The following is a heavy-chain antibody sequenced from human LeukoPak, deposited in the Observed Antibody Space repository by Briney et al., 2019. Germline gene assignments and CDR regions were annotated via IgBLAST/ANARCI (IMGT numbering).Heavy chain of an antibody. V-gene: IGHV4-34*01. CDR2: INHSGST. Sequence: SETLSLTCAVYGGSFSCYYWSWIRQPPGKGLEWIGEINHSGSTNYNPSLKSRVTISVDTSKNQFSLKLSSVTAADTAVYYSARTSMIVVVITSHDAFDIWGQGTMVTVSS. J-gene: IGHJ3*02. D-gene: IGHD3-22*01. CDR1: GGSFSCYY. CDR3: ARTSMIVVVITSHDAFDI.